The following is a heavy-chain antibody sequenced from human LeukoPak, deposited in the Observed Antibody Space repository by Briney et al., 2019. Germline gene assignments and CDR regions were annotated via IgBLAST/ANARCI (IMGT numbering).Heavy chain of an antibody. CDR1: GGTISSYY. Sequence: PSETLSLTCTVSGGTISSYYWNWIRQPPGKGLEWIGYIYYSGSTNYNPSLKSRVTISVDTSKNQFSLKLSSVTAADTAVYYCARGGWYPESFQHWGQGALVTVSS. CDR2: IYYSGST. D-gene: IGHD6-19*01. J-gene: IGHJ1*01. CDR3: ARGGWYPESFQH. V-gene: IGHV4-59*01.